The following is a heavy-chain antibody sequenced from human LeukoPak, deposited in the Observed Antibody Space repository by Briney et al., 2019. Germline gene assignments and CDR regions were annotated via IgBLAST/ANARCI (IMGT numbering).Heavy chain of an antibody. CDR2: IYYSGST. CDR1: GGSISSSSYY. Sequence: SETPSLTCTVSGGSISSSSYYWGWIRQPPGKGLEWIGSIYYSGSTYYNPSLKSRVTISVDTSKNQFSLKLSSVTAAGTAVYYCARDYQLVYYYDSSGLNWFDPWGQGTLVTVSS. V-gene: IGHV4-39*07. J-gene: IGHJ5*02. D-gene: IGHD3-22*01. CDR3: ARDYQLVYYYDSSGLNWFDP.